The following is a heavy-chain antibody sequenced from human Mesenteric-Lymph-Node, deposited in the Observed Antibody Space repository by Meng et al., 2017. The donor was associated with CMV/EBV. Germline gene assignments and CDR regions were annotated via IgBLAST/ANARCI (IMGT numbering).Heavy chain of an antibody. J-gene: IGHJ4*02. V-gene: IGHV3-13*01. Sequence: LSLTCAASGFTFSSYDMHWVRQSPDKGLEWVSAIGTTFDSHYPDSVRGRFTISRDNAENSLYLQMNSLRDGDTAVYYCARGNPAWPGYYYFGYWGQGTVVTVSS. CDR3: ARGNPAWPGYYYFGY. D-gene: IGHD2-2*03. CDR1: GFTFSSYD. CDR2: IGTTFDS.